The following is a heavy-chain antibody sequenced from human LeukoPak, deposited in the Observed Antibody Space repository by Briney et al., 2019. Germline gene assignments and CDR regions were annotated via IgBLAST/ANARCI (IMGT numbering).Heavy chain of an antibody. J-gene: IGHJ5*01. CDR2: ISTSSITK. V-gene: IGHV3-48*01. CDR1: GFTFSTYS. CDR3: AKEMGFCIGGSCYRWFDS. Sequence: GGSLRLSCAASGFTFSTYSMSWVRQAPGKGPEWLSYISTSSITKYYADSVKGRFTISRDDAKNSLSLQMNSLRADDTAVYYCAKEMGFCIGGSCYRWFDSWGQGTLVTVSS. D-gene: IGHD2-15*01.